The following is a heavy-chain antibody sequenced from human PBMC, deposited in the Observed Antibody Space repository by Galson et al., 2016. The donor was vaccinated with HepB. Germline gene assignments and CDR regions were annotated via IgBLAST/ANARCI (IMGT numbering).Heavy chain of an antibody. CDR3: ARDYGAGGFYYSDY. J-gene: IGHJ4*02. Sequence: SVKVSCKASGYTLTSYYIYWVRQAPGRGLEWVGVINPTGGSTDFAPRFQDRVTLTRDTSTGTVYMELTSLTSDDTAVYYCARDYGAGGFYYSDYWGQGTLITVSS. V-gene: IGHV1-46*01. CDR2: INPTGGST. D-gene: IGHD6-13*01. CDR1: GYTLTSYY.